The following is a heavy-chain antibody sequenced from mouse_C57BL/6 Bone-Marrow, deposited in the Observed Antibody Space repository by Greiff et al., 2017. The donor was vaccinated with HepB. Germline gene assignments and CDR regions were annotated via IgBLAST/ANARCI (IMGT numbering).Heavy chain of an antibody. V-gene: IGHV1-76*01. CDR1: GYTFTDYY. CDR2: IYPGSGNT. J-gene: IGHJ4*01. D-gene: IGHD2-3*01. Sequence: QVQLQQSGAELVRPGASVKLSCKASGYTFTDYYINWVKQRPGQGLEWIARIYPGSGNTYYNEKFKGKATLTAEKSSSTAYMQLSSLTSEDSAVYFCARDDGYLHYYAMDYWGQGTSVTVSS. CDR3: ARDDGYLHYYAMDY.